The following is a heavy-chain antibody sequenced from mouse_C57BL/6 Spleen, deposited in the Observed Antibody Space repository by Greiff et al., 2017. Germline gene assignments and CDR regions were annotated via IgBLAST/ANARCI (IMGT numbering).Heavy chain of an antibody. Sequence: EVMLVESEGGLVQPGSSMKLSCTASGFTFSDYYMAWVRQVPEKGLEWVANINYDGSSTYYLDSLKSRFIISRDNAKNILYLQMSSLKSEDTATYYCARESYYGYDGYFDYWGQGTTLTVSS. CDR1: GFTFSDYY. CDR3: ARESYYGYDGYFDY. V-gene: IGHV5-16*01. J-gene: IGHJ2*01. D-gene: IGHD2-2*01. CDR2: INYDGSST.